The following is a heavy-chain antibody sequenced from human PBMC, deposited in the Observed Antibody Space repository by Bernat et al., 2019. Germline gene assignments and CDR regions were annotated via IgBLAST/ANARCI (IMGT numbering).Heavy chain of an antibody. CDR2: INHSGST. CDR3: ARLSQGGSYYDFWSGYLRTSPYYYYGMDV. CDR1: GGSFSGYY. Sequence: QVQLQQWGAGLLKPSETLSLTCAVYGGSFSGYYWSWIRQPPGKGLEWIGEINHSGSTNYNPSLKSRVTISVDTSKNQFSLKLSSVTAADTAVYYCARLSQGGSYYDFWSGYLRTSPYYYYGMDVWGQGTTVTVSS. D-gene: IGHD3-3*01. J-gene: IGHJ6*02. V-gene: IGHV4-34*01.